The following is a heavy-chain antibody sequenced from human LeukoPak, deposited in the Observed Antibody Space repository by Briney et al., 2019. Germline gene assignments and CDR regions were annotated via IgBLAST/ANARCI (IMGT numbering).Heavy chain of an antibody. V-gene: IGHV3-21*01. CDR3: ARTLSGYYDSSVWGYYGMDV. CDR2: ISSSSSYI. Sequence: GGSLRLSCAASGFTFSSYSMNWVRQAPGKGLEWASSISSSSSYIYYADSVKGRFTISRDNAKNSLYLQMNSLRAEDTAVYYCARTLSGYYDSSVWGYYGMDVWGQGTTVTVSS. J-gene: IGHJ6*02. D-gene: IGHD3-22*01. CDR1: GFTFSSYS.